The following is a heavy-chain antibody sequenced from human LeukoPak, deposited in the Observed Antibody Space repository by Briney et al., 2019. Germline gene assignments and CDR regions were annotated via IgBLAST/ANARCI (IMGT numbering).Heavy chain of an antibody. CDR3: ASALRGCSGGSCYSTALYYFDY. J-gene: IGHJ4*02. CDR1: GYTFTSYD. V-gene: IGHV1-8*01. CDR2: MNPNSGNT. Sequence: ASVRVSCKASGYTFTSYDINWVRQATGQGLEWMGWMNPNSGNTGYAQKFLGRVTMTRNTSISAAYMELSSLRSEDTAVYYCASALRGCSGGSCYSTALYYFDYWGQGTLVTVSS. D-gene: IGHD2-15*01.